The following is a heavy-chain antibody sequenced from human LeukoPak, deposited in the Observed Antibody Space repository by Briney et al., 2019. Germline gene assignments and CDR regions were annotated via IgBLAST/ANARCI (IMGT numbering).Heavy chain of an antibody. CDR2: INWNGGST. Sequence: GGSLRLSCAASGFTFDDYGMSWVRQAPGKGLEWVSGINWNGGSTGYADSVKGRFTISRDNAKNSLYLQMNSLRAEDTALYYCARGMYYYDSSGYRRSYYYYYYMDVWGKGTTVTVSS. J-gene: IGHJ6*03. D-gene: IGHD3-22*01. V-gene: IGHV3-20*04. CDR1: GFTFDDYG. CDR3: ARGMYYYDSSGYRRSYYYYYYMDV.